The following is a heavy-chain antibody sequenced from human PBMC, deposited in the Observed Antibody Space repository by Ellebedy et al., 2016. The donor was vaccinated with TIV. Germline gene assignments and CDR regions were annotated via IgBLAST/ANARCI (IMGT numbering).Heavy chain of an antibody. Sequence: MPSETLSLTCTISGGSISSGGYSWTWIRQPPGKGLEWIGKIFHGGVTSYNPSLNSRVTISLDKSKNQFFLNLTSVTAADTAVYYCASAVSGRAALFGVIAPRPAYAMDDWGQGTTVIVSS. J-gene: IGHJ6*01. CDR2: IFHGGVT. V-gene: IGHV4-30-2*01. CDR3: ASAVSGRAALFGVIAPRPAYAMDD. CDR1: GGSISSGGYS. D-gene: IGHD2-21*01.